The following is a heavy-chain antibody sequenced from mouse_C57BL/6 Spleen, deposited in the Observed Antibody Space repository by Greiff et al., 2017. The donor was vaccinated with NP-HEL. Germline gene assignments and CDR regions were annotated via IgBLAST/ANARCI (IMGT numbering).Heavy chain of an antibody. J-gene: IGHJ3*01. CDR2: INPSNGGT. D-gene: IGHD1-1*01. CDR3: ARREGPYYGAAY. CDR1: GYTFTSYW. Sequence: VQLQQSGTELVKPGASVKLSCKASGYTFTSYWMHWVKQRPGQGLEWIGNINPSNGGTNYNEKFKSKATLTVDKSSSTAYMQLSSLTSEDSAVYYGARREGPYYGAAYWGQGTLVTVSA. V-gene: IGHV1-53*01.